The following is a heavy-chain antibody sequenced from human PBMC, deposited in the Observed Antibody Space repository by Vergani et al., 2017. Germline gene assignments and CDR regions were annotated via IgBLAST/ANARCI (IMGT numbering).Heavy chain of an antibody. CDR2: ISPKTGDT. V-gene: IGHV1-2*02. D-gene: IGHD1-26*01. CDR1: ESTFSDYN. Sequence: QVQLMQSGPVIKKPWGSIKVSCQASESTFSDYNIHLVRQAPGQGLQWMGWISPKTGDTDYLQRFQDRVTMTRDASTKTVYHKMTRLTSDDTAIYYCAHSWNFGRRDWFDSWGPGTLVTVSS. J-gene: IGHJ5*01. CDR3: AHSWNFGRRDWFDS.